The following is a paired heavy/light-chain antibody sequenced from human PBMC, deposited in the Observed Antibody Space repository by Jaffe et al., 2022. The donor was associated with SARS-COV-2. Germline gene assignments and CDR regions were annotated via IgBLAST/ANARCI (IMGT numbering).Heavy chain of an antibody. V-gene: IGHV3-15*01. CDR2: IKSKTDGGTT. Sequence: EVQLVESGGGLVKPGGSLRLSCAASGFTFKNAWMSWVRQAPGKGLEWIGRIKSKTDGGTTDYAAPVKGRFTISRDDSKTTLYLQMNSLKTEDTAVYYCTTGWRRGYNYGYWFDPWGQGTLVTVSS. D-gene: IGHD5-18*01. J-gene: IGHJ5*02. CDR3: TTGWRRGYNYGYWFDP. CDR1: GFTFKNAW.
Light chain of an antibody. Sequence: QSALTQPASVSGSPGQSITISCTGTSSDVGDYNYVSWYQQHPGKAPKLIIYDVNNRPSGVSNRFSGSKSGNTTSLTISGLQAEDEAIYSCSSYTSSTVLFGGGTKLTVL. CDR2: DVN. CDR1: SSDVGDYNY. J-gene: IGLJ2*01. V-gene: IGLV2-14*01. CDR3: SSYTSSTVL.